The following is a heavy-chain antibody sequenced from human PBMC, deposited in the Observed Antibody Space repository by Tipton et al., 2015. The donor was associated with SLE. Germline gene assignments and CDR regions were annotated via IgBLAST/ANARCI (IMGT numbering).Heavy chain of an antibody. J-gene: IGHJ6*03. D-gene: IGHD3-16*01. V-gene: IGHV1-18*01. CDR1: GYTFTSYC. Sequence: QSGPEVKKPGASVKVSCKASGYTFTSYCITWVRQAPGQGLEWMGWISGYNGNTNCAQKLQGRVTMTTDTSTSTAYMELRSLRSDDTAVYYCARLGDWDFYYYMDVWGKGTTVTVSS. CDR3: ARLGDWDFYYYMDV. CDR2: ISGYNGNT.